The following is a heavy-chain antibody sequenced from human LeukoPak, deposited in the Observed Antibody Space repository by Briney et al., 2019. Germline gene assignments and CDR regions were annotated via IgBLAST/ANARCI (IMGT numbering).Heavy chain of an antibody. V-gene: IGHV1-46*01. Sequence: ASVKVSCKASGYIFTSYYLYWVRQAPGQGLEWMGMINPSGGRTSYAQKFQGRVTVTMDTSTSTLYMELSGLRSEDTALYYCARDRGLVTAIYYAFDIWGQGTMVTVSS. CDR1: GYIFTSYY. D-gene: IGHD2-21*02. CDR2: INPSGGRT. J-gene: IGHJ3*02. CDR3: ARDRGLVTAIYYAFDI.